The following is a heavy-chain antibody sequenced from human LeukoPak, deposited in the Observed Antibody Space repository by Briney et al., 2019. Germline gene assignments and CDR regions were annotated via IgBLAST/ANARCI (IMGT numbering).Heavy chain of an antibody. D-gene: IGHD2-2*02. Sequence: SETLSLTCTASGGSISSYYWSWIRQPPGKGLEWIGYIYYSGSTNYNPSLKSRVTISVDTSKNQFSLKLSSVTAADTAVYYCAREVVVPAAIPDYWGQGTLVTVSS. CDR2: IYYSGST. CDR3: AREVVVPAAIPDY. J-gene: IGHJ4*02. V-gene: IGHV4-59*08. CDR1: GGSISSYY.